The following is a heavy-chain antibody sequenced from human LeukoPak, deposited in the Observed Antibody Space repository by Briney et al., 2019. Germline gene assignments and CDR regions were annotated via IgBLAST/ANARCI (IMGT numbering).Heavy chain of an antibody. Sequence: PSETLSLTCTVSGGSISSYYWSWIRQPPGKGLEWIGYIYYSGSTNYNPSLKSRVTISVDTSKNQFSLKLSSVTAADTAVYYCARGLFAAAPQGLIAYYYMDVWGKGTTVTVSS. J-gene: IGHJ6*03. CDR2: IYYSGST. V-gene: IGHV4-59*01. CDR3: ARGLFAAAPQGLIAYYYMDV. D-gene: IGHD6-13*01. CDR1: GGSISSYY.